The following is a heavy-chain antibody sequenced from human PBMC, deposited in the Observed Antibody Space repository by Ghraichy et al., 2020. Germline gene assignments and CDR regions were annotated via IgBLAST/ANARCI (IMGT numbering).Heavy chain of an antibody. D-gene: IGHD3-10*01. Sequence: GGSLRLSCAASGFTFSSYWMSWVRQAPGKGLEWVANIKQDGSEKYYVDSVKGRFTISRDNAKNSLYLQMNSLRAEDTAVYYCARVRSKGPIPPNLWFGANWFDPWGQGTLVTVSS. CDR1: GFTFSSYW. J-gene: IGHJ5*02. CDR2: IKQDGSEK. V-gene: IGHV3-7*01. CDR3: ARVRSKGPIPPNLWFGANWFDP.